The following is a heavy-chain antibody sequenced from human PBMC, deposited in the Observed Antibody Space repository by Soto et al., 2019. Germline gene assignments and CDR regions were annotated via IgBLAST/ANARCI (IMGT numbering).Heavy chain of an antibody. D-gene: IGHD6-13*01. CDR3: ARDSGAKLSSS. V-gene: IGHV1-69*13. CDR1: GVTFRSYR. Sequence: SGKVCCKASGVTFRSYRINWVRQAPGQGLEWVGGIVPIYRTADYAQKFQGRVTITADESARTAYLEVRSLKSQDTAVYYCARDSGAKLSSSWGQGTLVTVSS. J-gene: IGHJ4*02. CDR2: IVPIYRTA.